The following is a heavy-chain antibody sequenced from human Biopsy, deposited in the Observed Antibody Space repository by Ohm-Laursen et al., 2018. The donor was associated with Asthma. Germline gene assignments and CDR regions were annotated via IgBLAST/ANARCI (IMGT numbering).Heavy chain of an antibody. CDR2: IWYDGSIK. D-gene: IGHD3-10*01. CDR3: ARGPNYHGSGRAPIGMDV. J-gene: IGHJ6*02. V-gene: IGHV3-33*08. CDR1: GFTFSDYY. Sequence: SLRLSCTASGFTFSDYYMSWIRQAPGKGLEWVAVIWYDGSIKYYADSVKGRFSISRDNSKNTLYLQMNSLRVEDTAVYYCARGPNYHGSGRAPIGMDVWGQGTTVTVSS.